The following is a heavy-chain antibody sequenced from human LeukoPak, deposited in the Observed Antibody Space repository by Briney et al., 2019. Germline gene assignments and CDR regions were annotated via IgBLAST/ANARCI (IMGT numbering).Heavy chain of an antibody. D-gene: IGHD5-24*01. CDR3: ARGGRWLQFNY. J-gene: IGHJ4*02. CDR1: GGSISSYY. CDR2: IYHSGTT. Sequence: SETLSLTCSVSGGSISSYYWSWIRQPPGKGLEWIGYIYHSGTTNYNPSLKSRVTISVDTSKNQFSLKLSSVTAADTAVYYCARGGRWLQFNYWGQGTLVTVSS. V-gene: IGHV4-59*01.